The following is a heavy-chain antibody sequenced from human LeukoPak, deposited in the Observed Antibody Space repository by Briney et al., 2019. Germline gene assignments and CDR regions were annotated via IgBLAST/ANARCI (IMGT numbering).Heavy chain of an antibody. CDR3: ARDPINIATAANGFDY. J-gene: IGHJ4*02. CDR2: ISSSSSYI. CDR1: GFTFSRHS. V-gene: IGHV3-21*01. Sequence: GGSLRLSCAASGFTFSRHSINWVRQAPGKGVEWVSSISSSSSYIYYADSVKGRFTVSRDNAKNSLYLQMNSLRVEDTAVYYCARDPINIATAANGFDYWGQGTLVTVSS. D-gene: IGHD6-13*01.